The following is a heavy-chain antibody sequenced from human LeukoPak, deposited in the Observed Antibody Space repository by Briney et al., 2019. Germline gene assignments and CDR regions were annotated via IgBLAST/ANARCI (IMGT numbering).Heavy chain of an antibody. V-gene: IGHV3-30*02. CDR3: AKDVGKLAVAGLYYFDY. Sequence: GGSLRLSCAASGFTFSSYGMHWVRQAPGKGLEWVAFIRFDGSNKYYADSVKGRFTISRDNSKNTLYLQMNSLRAEDTAVYYCAKDVGKLAVAGLYYFDYWGQGTLVTVSS. D-gene: IGHD6-19*01. CDR2: IRFDGSNK. CDR1: GFTFSSYG. J-gene: IGHJ4*02.